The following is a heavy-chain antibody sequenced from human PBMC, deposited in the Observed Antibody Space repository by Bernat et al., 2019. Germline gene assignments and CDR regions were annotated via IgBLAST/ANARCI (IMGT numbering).Heavy chain of an antibody. V-gene: IGHV4-31*03. J-gene: IGHJ3*02. Sequence: QVQLQESGPGLVKPSQTLSLTCTVSGGSISSGGYYWSWIRQHPGKGLEWIGYIYYSGSTYYNPSLKSRVTISVDTSKNQFSLKLSSVTAADTAVYYCARDIVEMATNLNAFDIWGQGTMVTVSS. D-gene: IGHD5-24*01. CDR2: IYYSGST. CDR1: GGSISSGGYY. CDR3: ARDIVEMATNLNAFDI.